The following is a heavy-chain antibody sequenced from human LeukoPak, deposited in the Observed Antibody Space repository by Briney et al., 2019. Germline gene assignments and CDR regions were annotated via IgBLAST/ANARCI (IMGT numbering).Heavy chain of an antibody. D-gene: IGHD5-18*01. J-gene: IGHJ6*02. CDR1: GYTFTGYY. CDR3: ARRGYSYGPMRYGMDV. CDR2: INPNSGGT. V-gene: IGHV1-2*02. Sequence: ASVKVSCKASGYTFTGYYMHWVRQAPGQGLEWMGWINPNSGGTNYAQKFQGRVTMTRDTSISTAYMELSRLRSDDTAVYYCARRGYSYGPMRYGMDVWGQGTTVTVSS.